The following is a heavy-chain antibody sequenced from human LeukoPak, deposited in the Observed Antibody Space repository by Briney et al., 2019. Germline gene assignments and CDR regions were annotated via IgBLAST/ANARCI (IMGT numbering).Heavy chain of an antibody. Sequence: PGGSLRLSCAASGFTFSSYAMSWVRQAPGKGLEWVSAISGSGCSTYYADSVKGRFTISRDNSKNTLYLQMNSLRAEDTAVYYCAKDRYSSSSPDYWGQGTLVTVSS. CDR2: ISGSGCST. V-gene: IGHV3-23*01. CDR1: GFTFSSYA. CDR3: AKDRYSSSSPDY. D-gene: IGHD6-6*01. J-gene: IGHJ4*02.